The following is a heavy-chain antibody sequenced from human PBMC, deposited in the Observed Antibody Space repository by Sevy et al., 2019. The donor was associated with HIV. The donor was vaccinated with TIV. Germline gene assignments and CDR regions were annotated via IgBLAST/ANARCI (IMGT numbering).Heavy chain of an antibody. V-gene: IGHV3-64D*06. Sequence: GGSLRLSCSASGFTFSSYAMHWVRQAPGKGVEYVSAISSNGGSTYYADSVKGRFTISRDNSKNTLYLQMSSMRAEETAVYYCVGDYYGDYPWWYFDLWGRGTLVTVSS. CDR1: GFTFSSYA. CDR2: ISSNGGST. D-gene: IGHD4-17*01. CDR3: VGDYYGDYPWWYFDL. J-gene: IGHJ2*01.